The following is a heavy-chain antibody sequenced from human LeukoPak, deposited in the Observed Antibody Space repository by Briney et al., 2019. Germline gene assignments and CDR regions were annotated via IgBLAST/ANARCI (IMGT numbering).Heavy chain of an antibody. CDR2: INHSGST. J-gene: IGHJ4*02. CDR1: GGSFSGYY. D-gene: IGHD3-22*01. V-gene: IGHV4-34*01. Sequence: SETLSLTCAVYGGSFSGYYWSWIRQPPGKGLEWIGEINHSGSTNYNPSLKSRVTISVDTSKNQFSLKLSSLTAADTAVYYCARRDDSSGYHKIFDYWGPGTLVTVSS. CDR3: ARRDDSSGYHKIFDY.